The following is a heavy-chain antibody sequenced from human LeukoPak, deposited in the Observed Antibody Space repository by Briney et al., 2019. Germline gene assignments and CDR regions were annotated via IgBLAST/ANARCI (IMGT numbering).Heavy chain of an antibody. CDR3: AREGLRFLEWPSFDP. J-gene: IGHJ5*02. CDR2: INWNSDSI. D-gene: IGHD3-3*01. CDR1: GFTFDDYA. V-gene: IGHV3-9*01. Sequence: GRSLRLSCAVSGFTFDDYAMHWVRQVPGKGLEWVSGINWNSDSIGYADSVKGRFTISRDNAKNSLYLQMDTLRAEDTAVYYCAREGLRFLEWPSFDPWGQGTLVTVSS.